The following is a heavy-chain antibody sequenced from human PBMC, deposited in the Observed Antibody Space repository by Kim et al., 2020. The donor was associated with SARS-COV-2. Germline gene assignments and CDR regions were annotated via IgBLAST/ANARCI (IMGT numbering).Heavy chain of an antibody. V-gene: IGHV3-21*01. Sequence: GGSLRLSCAASGFTFSSYSMNWVRQAPGKGLEWVSSISSSSSYIYYADSVKGRFTISRDNAKNSLYLQMNSLRAEDTAVYYCARDRTTSGWYISGAVDYWGQGTLVTVSS. D-gene: IGHD6-19*01. CDR1: GFTFSSYS. J-gene: IGHJ4*02. CDR2: ISSSSSYI. CDR3: ARDRTTSGWYISGAVDY.